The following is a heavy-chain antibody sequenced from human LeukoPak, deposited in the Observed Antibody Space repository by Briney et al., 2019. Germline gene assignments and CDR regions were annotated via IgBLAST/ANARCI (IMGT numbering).Heavy chain of an antibody. J-gene: IGHJ3*02. CDR2: VIPILGIA. Sequence: SVKVSCKASGGTFSSYAISWVQQAPGQGLEWMGRVIPILGIANYAQKFQGRVTITADKSTSTAYMELSSLRSEDTAVYYCASDPSGQDAFDIWGQGTMVTVSS. D-gene: IGHD6-6*01. CDR3: ASDPSGQDAFDI. V-gene: IGHV1-69*04. CDR1: GGTFSSYA.